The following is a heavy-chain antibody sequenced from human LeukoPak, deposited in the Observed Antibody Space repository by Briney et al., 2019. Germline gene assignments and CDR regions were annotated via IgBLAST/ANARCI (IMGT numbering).Heavy chain of an antibody. CDR1: GFTFSSYW. CDR2: IKQDGSEK. Sequence: HPGRSLRLSCAASGFTFSSYWMSWVRQAPGKGLEWVANIKQDGSEKYYVDSVKGRFTIFRDNAKNSLYLQMNSLRAEDTAVYYCTRASIVAADKRYFDYWGQGTLVTVSS. D-gene: IGHD6-13*01. J-gene: IGHJ4*02. CDR3: TRASIVAADKRYFDY. V-gene: IGHV3-7*03.